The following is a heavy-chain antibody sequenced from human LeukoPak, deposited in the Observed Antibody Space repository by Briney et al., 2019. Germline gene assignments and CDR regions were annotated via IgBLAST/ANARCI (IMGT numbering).Heavy chain of an antibody. CDR1: GDSMTSDTYY. CDR3: ARGRQTTADFDY. Sequence: SETLSVTCTVSGDSMTSDTYYWSWIRQPAGKGLEWIGRIYNSGSTNYNPSLKSRLTISLDTSKNQFSLKLTSVTAADTAVYYCARGRQTTADFDYWGQGTLVTVSS. CDR2: IYNSGST. V-gene: IGHV4-61*02. D-gene: IGHD4-17*01. J-gene: IGHJ4*02.